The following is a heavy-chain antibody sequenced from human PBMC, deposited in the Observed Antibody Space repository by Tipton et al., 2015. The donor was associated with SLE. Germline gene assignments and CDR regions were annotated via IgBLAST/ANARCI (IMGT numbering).Heavy chain of an antibody. V-gene: IGHV4-38-2*02. J-gene: IGHJ5*02. CDR3: ARMVPGFDP. CDR1: GYSISSGYY. D-gene: IGHD2-8*01. CDR2: IYHSGST. Sequence: TLSLTCTVSGYSISSGYYWGWIRQPPGKGLEWIGSIYHSGSTYYNPSLKSRVTISVDTSKNQFSLKLSSVTAADTAVYYCARMVPGFDPWGQGTLVTVSS.